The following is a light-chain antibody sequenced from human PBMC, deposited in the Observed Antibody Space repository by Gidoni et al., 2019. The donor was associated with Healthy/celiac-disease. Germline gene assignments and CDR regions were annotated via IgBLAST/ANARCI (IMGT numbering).Light chain of an antibody. J-gene: IGKJ2*01. CDR3: MQGTHWPYT. CDR1: QSLVYSAENTY. CDR2: KVS. Sequence: DVVMPQSPLSLPVTLGQPASISCRSSQSLVYSAENTYLNWFQQRPGQSPMRLISKVSDRDSGVPDRFSGSGSGTDFTRTISRVEAEDVGVYYCMQGTHWPYTFGQGTKLEIK. V-gene: IGKV2-30*01.